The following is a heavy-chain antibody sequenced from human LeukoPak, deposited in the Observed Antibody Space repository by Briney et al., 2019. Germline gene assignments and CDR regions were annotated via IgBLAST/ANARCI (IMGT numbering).Heavy chain of an antibody. D-gene: IGHD3/OR15-3a*01. V-gene: IGHV4-38-2*02. J-gene: IGHJ4*02. CDR2: IRRSGST. Sequence: RSSETLSLTCTVSGYSISSGYHWGWIRQPPGKGLEWIGSIRRSGSTYYNPSLKSRVTISVDTSKNQFSLKLSSVTAADTAVYHCARVDWTPDYWGQGNLVTVSS. CDR1: GYSISSGYH. CDR3: ARVDWTPDY.